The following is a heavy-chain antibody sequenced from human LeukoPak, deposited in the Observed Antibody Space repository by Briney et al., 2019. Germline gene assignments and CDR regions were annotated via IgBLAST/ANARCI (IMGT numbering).Heavy chain of an antibody. J-gene: IGHJ5*02. CDR1: GGSISSGGYY. D-gene: IGHD2-2*01. V-gene: IGHV4-31*03. CDR2: IYYSGST. CDR3: ARKDIVVVPAAQKGDWFDH. Sequence: NPSETLSLTCTVSGGSISSGGYYWRWIRQHPGKGLEWIGYIYYSGSTYYNPSLKSRVTISVDTSKNQFSLKLSSVTAADTAVYYCARKDIVVVPAAQKGDWFDHWGQGTLVTVSS.